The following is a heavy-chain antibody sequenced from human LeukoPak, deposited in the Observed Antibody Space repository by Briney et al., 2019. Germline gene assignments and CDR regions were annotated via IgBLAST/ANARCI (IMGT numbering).Heavy chain of an antibody. CDR3: ARDLRGSRGGESIFDY. Sequence: KAGGSLRLSCAASGFSFSSYSMNWVRQAPGKGLEWVSSIGGSSSYIYYADSMKGRFAISRDNAKNSLFLQMNSLRAEDTAVYYCARDLRGSRGGESIFDYWGQGTLVTVSS. D-gene: IGHD3-10*01. CDR2: IGGSSSYI. J-gene: IGHJ4*02. V-gene: IGHV3-21*01. CDR1: GFSFSSYS.